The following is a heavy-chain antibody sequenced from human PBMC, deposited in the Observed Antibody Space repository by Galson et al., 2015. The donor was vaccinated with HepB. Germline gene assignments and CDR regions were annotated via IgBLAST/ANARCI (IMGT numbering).Heavy chain of an antibody. CDR3: ARDGFWSDYYPYYFDY. CDR1: GFTFSSYG. V-gene: IGHV3-33*08. D-gene: IGHD3-3*01. Sequence: SLRLSCAASGFTFSSYGMHWVRQAPGKGLEWVAVIWYDGSNKYYADSVKGRFTISRDNSKNTLYLQMNSLRAEDTAVYYCARDGFWSDYYPYYFDYWGQGTLVTVSS. J-gene: IGHJ4*02. CDR2: IWYDGSNK.